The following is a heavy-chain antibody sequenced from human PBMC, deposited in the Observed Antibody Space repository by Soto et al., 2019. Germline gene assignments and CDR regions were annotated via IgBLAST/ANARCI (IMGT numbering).Heavy chain of an antibody. D-gene: IGHD3-16*01. CDR2: IYSGGST. V-gene: IGHV3-53*01. Sequence: EVQLVESGGGLIQPGGSLRLSCAASGFTVSSNYMSWVRQAPGKGLEWVSVIYSGGSTYYADSVKGRFTISRDNSKNTLYLQMNSLRAEDTAVYYCARDHMITFDARGMDVWGQGTTVTVSS. CDR1: GFTVSSNY. CDR3: ARDHMITFDARGMDV. J-gene: IGHJ6*02.